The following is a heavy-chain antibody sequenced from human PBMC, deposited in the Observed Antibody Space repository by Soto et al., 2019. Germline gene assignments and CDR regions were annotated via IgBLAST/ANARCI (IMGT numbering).Heavy chain of an antibody. V-gene: IGHV3-30*03. CDR3: AYGLSSSGVEPPVFDY. Sequence: PGGSLRLSCAASGFTFSSYGIHWVRQAPGKGLEWVAVISYDGSNKYYADSVKGRFTISRDNSKNTLYLQMNSLGAEDTAVYYCAYGLSSSGVEPPVFDYWGQGTLVTVSS. D-gene: IGHD6-19*01. CDR1: GFTFSSYG. CDR2: ISYDGSNK. J-gene: IGHJ4*02.